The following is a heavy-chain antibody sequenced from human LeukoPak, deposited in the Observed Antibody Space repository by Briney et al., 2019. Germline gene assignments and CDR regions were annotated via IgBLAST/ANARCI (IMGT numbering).Heavy chain of an antibody. J-gene: IGHJ5*02. V-gene: IGHV1-18*01. CDR1: GYTFTDYG. CDR2: ISTYNGNT. D-gene: IGHD3-10*01. CDR3: ARGTYYYGSGSSNWFDP. Sequence: ASVKVSCKASGYTFTDYGITWVRQAPGQGLEWMGWISTYNGNTNYAQKLQGRVTMTTDTSTSTAYMELRSLRPDDTAVYYCARGTYYYGSGSSNWFDPWGQGTLVTVSS.